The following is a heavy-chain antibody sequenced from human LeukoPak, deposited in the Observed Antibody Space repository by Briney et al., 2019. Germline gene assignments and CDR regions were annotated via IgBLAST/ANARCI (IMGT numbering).Heavy chain of an antibody. CDR2: IYYSGTP. Sequence: SETLSLTCNVSGGSISRTTNYWGWIRQPPGKGLEWVATIYYSGTPYYNPSLKSRLTISVDTSRNQFSLNLNSMTAADTAIYYCARGGYGFEGFDYWGQGTLVTVSS. D-gene: IGHD5-12*01. J-gene: IGHJ4*02. CDR1: GGSISRTTNY. V-gene: IGHV4-39*01. CDR3: ARGGYGFEGFDY.